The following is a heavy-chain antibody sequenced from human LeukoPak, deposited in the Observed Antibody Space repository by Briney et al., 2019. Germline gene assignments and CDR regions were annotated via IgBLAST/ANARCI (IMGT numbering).Heavy chain of an antibody. D-gene: IGHD3-10*01. CDR1: GFTFDDYA. CDR3: AKAGSDYYGSGSYYTGKNYYYYMDV. CDR2: ISWDGGST. J-gene: IGHJ6*03. V-gene: IGHV3-43D*03. Sequence: PGGSLRLSCAASGFTFDDYAMHWVRQAPGKGLEWVSLISWDGGSTYYADSVKGRFTISRDNSKNSLYLQMNSLRAEDTALYYCAKAGSDYYGSGSYYTGKNYYYYMDVWGKGTTVTVSS.